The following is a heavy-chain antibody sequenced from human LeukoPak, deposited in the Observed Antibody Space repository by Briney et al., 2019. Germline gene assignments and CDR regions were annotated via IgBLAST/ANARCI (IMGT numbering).Heavy chain of an antibody. CDR2: ISGSGGST. J-gene: IGHJ5*02. CDR1: GFTFTSYA. D-gene: IGHD6-13*01. Sequence: GRSLRLSCAASGFTFTSYAMSWVRQAPGKGLEWFSAISGSGGSTYYADSVKGRFTISRDNSKNTLYLQMNSLRAEDTAVYYCAKPRPSYSSSWYDHWGQGTLVTVSS. CDR3: AKPRPSYSSSWYDH. V-gene: IGHV3-23*01.